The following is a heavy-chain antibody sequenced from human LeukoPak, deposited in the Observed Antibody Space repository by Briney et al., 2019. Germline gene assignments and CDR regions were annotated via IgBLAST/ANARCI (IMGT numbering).Heavy chain of an antibody. V-gene: IGHV3-9*01. CDR2: INWNNDGI. J-gene: IGHJ1*01. CDR3: ARDDYNTLVYNFHH. CDR1: GFTFADHA. D-gene: IGHD3-10*01. Sequence: PGTSLRLSCVASGFTFADHAMHWVRRAPGQGLEWVTGINWNNDGIVYAASVKGRFTVSRDNAKNTLYLQMNGLRPEDTAFYYCARDDYNTLVYNFHHWGQGTLVTVSS.